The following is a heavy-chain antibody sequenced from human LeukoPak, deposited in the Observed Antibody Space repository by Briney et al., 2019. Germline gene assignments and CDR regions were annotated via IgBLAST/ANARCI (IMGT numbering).Heavy chain of an antibody. CDR2: TYYRSKWYN. D-gene: IGHD3-3*01. CDR1: GDSVSSNSAA. Sequence: SQTLSLTCAISGDSVSSNSAAWNWIRQSPSRGLEWLGRTYYRSKWYNDYAVSVKSRITINPDTSKNQFSLQLNSVTPEDTAVYYCARSYYDFWNGPTRYYYYYGMDVWGQGTTVTVSS. CDR3: ARSYYDFWNGPTRYYYYYGMDV. J-gene: IGHJ6*02. V-gene: IGHV6-1*01.